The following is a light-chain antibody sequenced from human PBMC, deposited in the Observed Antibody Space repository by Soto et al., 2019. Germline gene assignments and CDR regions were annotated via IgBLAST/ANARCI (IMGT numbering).Light chain of an antibody. J-gene: IGLJ1*01. CDR1: SSDVGAYNY. CDR3: SSYTSSNSYV. V-gene: IGLV2-14*01. Sequence: QSALTQPASVSGSPGQSITISCTGTSSDVGAYNYVSWYQQHPGKAPKLMIYDVSNRPSGVSNRFSGSKSGNTASLTISGLQAEDEADYYCSSYTSSNSYVFGPGTKLTVL. CDR2: DVS.